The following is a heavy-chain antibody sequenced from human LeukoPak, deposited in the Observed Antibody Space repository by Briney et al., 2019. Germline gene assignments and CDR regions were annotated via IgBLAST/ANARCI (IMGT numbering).Heavy chain of an antibody. D-gene: IGHD2-15*01. Sequence: GASVKVSCKASGYTFTGYYMHWVRQAPGQGLEWMGWINPNSGGTNYAQKFQGRVTMTRDTSISTAYMELSRLRSDDTAVYYCARGWLLDIAGPFDYWDQGTLVTVSS. CDR2: INPNSGGT. J-gene: IGHJ4*02. CDR1: GYTFTGYY. V-gene: IGHV1-2*02. CDR3: ARGWLLDIAGPFDY.